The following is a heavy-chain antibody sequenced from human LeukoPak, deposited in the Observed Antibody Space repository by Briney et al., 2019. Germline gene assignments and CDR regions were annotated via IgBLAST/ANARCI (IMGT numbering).Heavy chain of an antibody. Sequence: NPSETLSLTCTVSGDSISSYFWSWIRQPAGKGLEWIGRIYASGSANYNPSLKSRVTMSVDTSKNQFSLKLSSVTAADTAVYYCARAPRKRIAAAGTVYYGMDVWGQGTTVTVSS. D-gene: IGHD6-13*01. CDR3: ARAPRKRIAAAGTVYYGMDV. CDR1: GDSISSYF. V-gene: IGHV4-4*07. J-gene: IGHJ6*02. CDR2: IYASGSA.